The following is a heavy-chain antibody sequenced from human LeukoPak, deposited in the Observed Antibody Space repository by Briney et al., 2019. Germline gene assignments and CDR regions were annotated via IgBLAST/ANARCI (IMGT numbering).Heavy chain of an antibody. CDR1: GFTFSTYV. J-gene: IGHJ3*02. V-gene: IGHV3-64*04. Sequence: GGSLRLSCSVSGFTFSTYVMHWVRQAPGKGLEYVSAISSNGDNTYYADSVKGRFTISRDNSKNTMYLQMNSLRAEDTAVYYCAKGSTYFYGSGTSDDAFDIWGQGTMVTVSS. CDR3: AKGSTYFYGSGTSDDAFDI. D-gene: IGHD3-10*01. CDR2: ISSNGDNT.